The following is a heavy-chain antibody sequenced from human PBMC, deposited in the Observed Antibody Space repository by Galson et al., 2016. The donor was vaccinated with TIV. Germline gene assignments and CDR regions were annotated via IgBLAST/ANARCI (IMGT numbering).Heavy chain of an antibody. V-gene: IGHV4-30-4*01. Sequence: TLSLTCTVSGGSITSVDYYWSWVRQPPGKGLEWIGYIYYTGRTDCNPSLKGRVSISVDMSKNQFSLNLSSLTAADTAVYFCAREGYSFGVYFYGMNVWGQGTTVTVSS. J-gene: IGHJ6*02. CDR3: AREGYSFGVYFYGMNV. D-gene: IGHD5-18*01. CDR2: IYYTGRT. CDR1: GGSITSVDYY.